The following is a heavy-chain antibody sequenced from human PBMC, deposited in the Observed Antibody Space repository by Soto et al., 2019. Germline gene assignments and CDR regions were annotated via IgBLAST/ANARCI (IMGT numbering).Heavy chain of an antibody. V-gene: IGHV4-59*01. J-gene: IGHJ3*01. CDR3: ASNDRIGSLQNAMGF. Sequence: PSETLSLTCAVSGGSIIGFYWSWMRQPPGKGLGWIGYIFYAGTTLYTPSLKSRVTISVDTSKNQFSLKLSSVTAADTAVYYCASNDRIGSLQNAMGFWGQGTMVTVSS. D-gene: IGHD2-2*01. CDR1: GGSIIGFY. CDR2: IFYAGTT.